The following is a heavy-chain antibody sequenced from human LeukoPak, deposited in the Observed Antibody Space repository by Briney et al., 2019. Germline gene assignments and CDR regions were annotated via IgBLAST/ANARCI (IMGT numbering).Heavy chain of an antibody. CDR2: IWYDGSNK. J-gene: IGHJ4*02. CDR1: GFTFSSYG. V-gene: IGHV3-33*01. Sequence: GGSLRLSCAASGFTFSSYGMHWVRQAPGKGLEWVAVIWYDGSNKYYADSVKGRFTISRDNSKNTLYLQMNSLRAEDTAVYYCARAPLYYYGSGCLFFDYWGQGTLVTVSS. D-gene: IGHD3-10*01. CDR3: ARAPLYYYGSGCLFFDY.